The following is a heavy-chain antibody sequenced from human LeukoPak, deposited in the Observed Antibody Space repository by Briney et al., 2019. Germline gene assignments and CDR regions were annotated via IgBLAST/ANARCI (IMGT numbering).Heavy chain of an antibody. CDR2: IIPILGIA. Sequence: GASVKVSCKTSGYSFIGYYIHWVRQAPGQGLEWMGRIIPILGIANYAQKFQGRVTITADKSTSTAYMELSSLRSEDTAVYYCARVGYSSRLGYYYYYGMDVWGQGTTVTVSS. J-gene: IGHJ6*02. CDR3: ARVGYSSRLGYYYYYGMDV. CDR1: GYSFIGYY. V-gene: IGHV1-69*04. D-gene: IGHD6-13*01.